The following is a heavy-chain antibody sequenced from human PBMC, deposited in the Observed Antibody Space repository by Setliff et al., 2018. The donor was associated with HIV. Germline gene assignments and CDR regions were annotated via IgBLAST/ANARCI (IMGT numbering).Heavy chain of an antibody. D-gene: IGHD3-16*01. CDR2: MNPYSGNS. V-gene: IGHV1-8*02. J-gene: IGHJ4*02. CDR1: GYTFATYD. Sequence: ASVKVSCKPSGYTFATYDINWVRQAAGQGLVWMGWMNPYSGNSGYAQRFHGRLTMTRDTSRGTAHMELRSLRSDDTAVYYCARAWGLEHTTHSDYWGQGTLVTVSS. CDR3: ARAWGLEHTTHSDY.